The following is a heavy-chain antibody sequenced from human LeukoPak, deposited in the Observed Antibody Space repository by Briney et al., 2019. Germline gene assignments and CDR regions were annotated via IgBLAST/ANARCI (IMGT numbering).Heavy chain of an antibody. CDR3: ARGSRIVAIDY. D-gene: IGHD5-12*01. V-gene: IGHV4-4*07. J-gene: IGHJ4*02. Sequence: PSETLSLTCTVSGGSISSYYWSWIRQPAGKGLEWIGRIYTSGSTNYNPSLKSRVTISVDKSKNQLSLKLSSVTAADTAVYYCARGSRIVAIDYWGQGTLVTVSS. CDR2: IYTSGST. CDR1: GGSISSYY.